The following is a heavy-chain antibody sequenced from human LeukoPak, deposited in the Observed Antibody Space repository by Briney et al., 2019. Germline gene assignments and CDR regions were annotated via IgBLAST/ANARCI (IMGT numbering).Heavy chain of an antibody. CDR3: ASLYYYDSSGHP. D-gene: IGHD3-22*01. CDR2: INWNGGST. V-gene: IGHV3-20*04. J-gene: IGHJ5*02. Sequence: PGGSLRLSCAASGFTFDDSGMSWVRQAPGKGLEWVSGINWNGGSTGYADSVKGRFTISRDNAKNSLYLQMNSLRAEDTALYYCASLYYYDSSGHPWGRGTLVTVSS. CDR1: GFTFDDSG.